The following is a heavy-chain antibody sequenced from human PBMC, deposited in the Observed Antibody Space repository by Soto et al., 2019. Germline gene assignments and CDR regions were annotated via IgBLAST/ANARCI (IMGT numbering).Heavy chain of an antibody. CDR3: AKSDYYYGMDV. J-gene: IGHJ6*02. CDR2: ISYDGSNK. Sequence: GWSLRLSCASSVFTFISYGMHWVRQAPGKGLEWVAVISYDGSNKYYADSVKGRFTISRDNSKNTLYLQMNSLRAEDTAVYYCAKSDYYYGMDVWGQGTTVTVSS. V-gene: IGHV3-30*18. CDR1: VFTFISYG.